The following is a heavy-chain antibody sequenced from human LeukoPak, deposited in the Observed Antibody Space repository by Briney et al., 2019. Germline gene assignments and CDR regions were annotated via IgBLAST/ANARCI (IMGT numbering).Heavy chain of an antibody. V-gene: IGHV3-23*01. CDR2: ISGNGAST. D-gene: IGHD5-18*01. Sequence: GGSPRLSCAASGFTFSSYDMTWVRQAPGKGLEWVSGISGNGASTYYADSVKGRFTISRDNSKNTVYLQMNSLRAEDAALYYCAKDIQGANWGQGTLVTVSS. J-gene: IGHJ4*02. CDR3: AKDIQGAN. CDR1: GFTFSSYD.